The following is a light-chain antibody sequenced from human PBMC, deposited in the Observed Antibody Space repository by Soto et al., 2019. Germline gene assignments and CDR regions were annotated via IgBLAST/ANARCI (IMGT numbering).Light chain of an antibody. CDR2: GVS. CDR3: QLYCTSPVT. Sequence: EIVLTQSPGTLSLSPGERATLSCRASQSVNSNFFAWYQQKVGQAPRLLMYGVSTRATGIPDRFSGSGTGSDSPRTTSRREPEDIVVYYCQLYCTSPVTFCGGKKVEI. V-gene: IGKV3-20*01. CDR1: QSVNSNF. J-gene: IGKJ4*01.